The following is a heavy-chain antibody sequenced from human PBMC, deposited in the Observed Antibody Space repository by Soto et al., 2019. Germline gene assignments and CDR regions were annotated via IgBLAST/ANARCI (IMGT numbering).Heavy chain of an antibody. CDR3: ARDPSRGSEWARYLDL. V-gene: IGHV3-30-3*01. Sequence: GGSLRLSCAASGFTFSDYIMHWVRQAPGKGLEWVAMILHDGNDKYYADSVRGRFTVSRDNAKNSLYLQMNSLRAEDTAVYYCARDPSRGSEWARYLDLWGRGTLVTVSS. CDR2: ILHDGNDK. J-gene: IGHJ2*01. D-gene: IGHD1-26*01. CDR1: GFTFSDYI.